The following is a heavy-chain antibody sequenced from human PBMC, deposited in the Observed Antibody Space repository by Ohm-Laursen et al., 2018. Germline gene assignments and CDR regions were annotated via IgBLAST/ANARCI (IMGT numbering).Heavy chain of an antibody. V-gene: IGHV3-11*04. J-gene: IGHJ4*02. D-gene: IGHD5-12*01. CDR1: GFTFSDFY. CDR2: INSGGDNI. CDR3: ARLRGGYDFDY. Sequence: SLRLSCAASGFTFSDFYMGWIRQAPGKGLEWVSYINSGGDNIYHADSVKGRFTISRDNAKSSLYLHMDSLRGEDTAVYYCARLRGGYDFDYWGQGTLVTVSS.